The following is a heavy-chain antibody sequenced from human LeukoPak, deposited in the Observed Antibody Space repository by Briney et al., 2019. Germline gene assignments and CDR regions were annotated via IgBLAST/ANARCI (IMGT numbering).Heavy chain of an antibody. Sequence: GGSLRLSCAASGFTFSGSAMHWVRQDSGKGLEWVGRIRSKANSYATAYAASVKGRFTISRDDSKNTAYLQMNSLKAEDTAVYYCTPVPAAVDYWGQGTLVTVSS. J-gene: IGHJ4*02. CDR3: TPVPAAVDY. D-gene: IGHD2-2*01. CDR1: GFTFSGSA. CDR2: IRSKANSYAT. V-gene: IGHV3-73*01.